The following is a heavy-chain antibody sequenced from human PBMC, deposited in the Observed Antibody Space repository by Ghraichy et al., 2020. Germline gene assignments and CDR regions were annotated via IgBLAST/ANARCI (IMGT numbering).Heavy chain of an antibody. Sequence: WVSRINSDGSSTSYTDSVKGRFTISRDNAKNTLYLQMNSLRAEDTAVYYCARGDGMTTVTTLDYWGQ. CDR3: ARGDGMTTVTTLDY. V-gene: IGHV3-74*01. D-gene: IGHD4-17*01. CDR2: INSDGSST. J-gene: IGHJ4*02.